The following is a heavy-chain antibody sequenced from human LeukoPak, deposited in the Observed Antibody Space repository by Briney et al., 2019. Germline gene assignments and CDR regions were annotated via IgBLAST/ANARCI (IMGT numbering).Heavy chain of an antibody. J-gene: IGHJ4*02. D-gene: IGHD3-16*01. CDR3: ANTVTFGGALRGD. V-gene: IGHV3-48*01. CDR2: ISSSSSII. CDR1: GFSFRSYS. Sequence: GGSLRVSCAASGFSFRSYSMNWVRQAPGKGLEWLSYISSSSSIIYYADSVKGRFTISRDNAKNSLYLQMNSLRAEDTAIYYCANTVTFGGALRGDWGQGTLVTVSS.